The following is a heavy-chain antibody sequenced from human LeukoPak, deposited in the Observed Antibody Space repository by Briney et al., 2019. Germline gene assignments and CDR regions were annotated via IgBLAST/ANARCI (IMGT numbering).Heavy chain of an antibody. CDR2: ISTYNGNT. D-gene: IGHD3-10*01. CDR1: GYTFTSYG. Sequence: ASVKVSCKASGYTFTSYGISWLRQAPGQGLEWMGWISTYNGNTNYAQMLQGRITMTTDTSTSTAYMELRSLRSDDTAVYYCARGKPVYFYGSGSYLASPFDSWGQGTLVTVSS. CDR3: ARGKPVYFYGSGSYLASPFDS. J-gene: IGHJ4*02. V-gene: IGHV1-18*01.